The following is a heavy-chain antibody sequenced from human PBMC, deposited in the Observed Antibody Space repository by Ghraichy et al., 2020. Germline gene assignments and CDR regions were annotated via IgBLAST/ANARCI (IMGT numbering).Heavy chain of an antibody. CDR3: AKDRAGPGYNWFDP. V-gene: IGHV3-23*01. CDR1: GFTFSSYA. J-gene: IGHJ5*02. CDR2: ISGSGSST. D-gene: IGHD1-14*01. Sequence: GESLNISCAASGFTFSSYAMSWVRQAPGKGLEWVSVISGSGSSTYYADSVKGRFTISRDNSKNALYLQMNSLRAEDTALYYCAKDRAGPGYNWFDPWGQGTLVTVSS.